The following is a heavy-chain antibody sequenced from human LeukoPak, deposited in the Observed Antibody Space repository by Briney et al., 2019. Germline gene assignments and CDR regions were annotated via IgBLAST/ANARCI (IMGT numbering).Heavy chain of an antibody. CDR3: ARYPGIAAAGGDY. D-gene: IGHD6-13*01. CDR2: VNNDGSST. V-gene: IGHV3-74*01. J-gene: IGHJ4*02. Sequence: GGSLRLSCAASGFTFSSYWMHWVRQAPGKGLVWVSRVNNDGSSTIYADSVKGRFTISRDNAKNSLYLQMNSLRAEDTAVYYCARYPGIAAAGGDYWGQGTLVTVSS. CDR1: GFTFSSYW.